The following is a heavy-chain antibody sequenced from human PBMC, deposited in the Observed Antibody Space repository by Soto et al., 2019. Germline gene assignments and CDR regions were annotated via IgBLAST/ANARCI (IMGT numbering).Heavy chain of an antibody. CDR2: ISAYNGNT. Sequence: ASVKVSCKASGYTFTSYGIGWVRQAPGQGLEWMGWISAYNGNTNYAQKLQGRVTMTTDTSTSTAYMELRSLRSDDTAVYYCARDLYCSSTSCHHDYYYYGMDVWGQGTTVTVSS. D-gene: IGHD2-2*01. J-gene: IGHJ6*02. CDR1: GYTFTSYG. CDR3: ARDLYCSSTSCHHDYYYYGMDV. V-gene: IGHV1-18*01.